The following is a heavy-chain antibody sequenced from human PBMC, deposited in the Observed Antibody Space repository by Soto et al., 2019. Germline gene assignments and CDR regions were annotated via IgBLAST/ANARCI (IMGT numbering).Heavy chain of an antibody. CDR2: IYYSGNT. CDR3: ARRYGYSFDY. Sequence: PSETLSLTCTVSGGSISSYYWSWIRQPPGKGLEWIGYIYYSGNTNYIPSLKSRVTISVDTSKNQFSLKLSSVTAADTAVYYCARRYGYSFDYWGQGTLVTVSS. J-gene: IGHJ4*02. CDR1: GGSISSYY. D-gene: IGHD1-1*01. V-gene: IGHV4-59*08.